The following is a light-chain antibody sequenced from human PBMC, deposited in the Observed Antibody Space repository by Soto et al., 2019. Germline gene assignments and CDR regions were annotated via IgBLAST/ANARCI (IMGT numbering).Light chain of an antibody. CDR2: EVS. Sequence: QSVLTQPASVSGSPGQSITISCTGTSSDVGGYNHVSWYQQHPGKAPKLMIYEVSNRPSGVSNRFSGSKSGNAASLTISGLQAEDEADYYCSSYASRTTVLFGGGTQLTVL. CDR3: SSYASRTTVL. V-gene: IGLV2-14*01. J-gene: IGLJ2*01. CDR1: SSDVGGYNH.